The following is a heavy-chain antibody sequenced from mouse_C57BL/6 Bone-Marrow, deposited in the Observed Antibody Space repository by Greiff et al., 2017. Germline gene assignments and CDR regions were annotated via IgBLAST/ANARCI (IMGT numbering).Heavy chain of an antibody. D-gene: IGHD1-1*01. CDR1: GYTFTDYY. Sequence: EVQLQQSGPELVKPGASVKISCKASGYTFTDYYMDWVRQSHGKSLEWIGDINPNNGGTSYNQKFKGKATLTVDKSSSTAYMELRSLTSEDSAVYYCARDYYGSSWYFDVWGKGTTVTVSS. J-gene: IGHJ1*03. CDR3: ARDYYGSSWYFDV. CDR2: INPNNGGT. V-gene: IGHV1-26*01.